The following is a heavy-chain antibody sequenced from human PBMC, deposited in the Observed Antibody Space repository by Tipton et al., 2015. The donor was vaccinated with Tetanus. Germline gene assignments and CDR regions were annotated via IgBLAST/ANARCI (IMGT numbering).Heavy chain of an antibody. V-gene: IGHV4-4*08. D-gene: IGHD2-8*01. J-gene: IGHJ3*01. CDR2: IFASGST. Sequence: SLTCTVSGDSMTKYYWSWVRQPPGKGLEWISYIFASGSTNYNPALKSRVTISMDTSKNQISLKLSSVTAADTAVYFCARRSYCTSTRCFDAFDLWGPGTRVTVSS. CDR3: ARRSYCTSTRCFDAFDL. CDR1: GDSMTKYY.